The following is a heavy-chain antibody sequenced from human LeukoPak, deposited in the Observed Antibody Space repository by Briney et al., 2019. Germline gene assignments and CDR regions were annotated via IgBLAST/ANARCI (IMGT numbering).Heavy chain of an antibody. CDR2: TRNKANSYTT. CDR3: ARDGTSYGSGSHPYYYGMDV. D-gene: IGHD3-10*01. V-gene: IGHV3-72*01. CDR1: GFTFSDHY. J-gene: IGHJ6*02. Sequence: GGSLRLSCAASGFTFSDHYMDWVRQAPGKGLEWVGRTRNKANSYTTEYAASVKGRFTISRDDSKNSLYLQMNSPKTEDTAVYYCARDGTSYGSGSHPYYYGMDVWGQGTTATVSS.